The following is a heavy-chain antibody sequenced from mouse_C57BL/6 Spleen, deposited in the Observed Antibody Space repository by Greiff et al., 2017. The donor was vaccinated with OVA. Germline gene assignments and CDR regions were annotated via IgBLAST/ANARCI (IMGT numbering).Heavy chain of an antibody. CDR3: ARQANWDGYFDV. V-gene: IGHV1-26*01. D-gene: IGHD4-1*01. CDR2: INPNNGGT. J-gene: IGHJ1*03. Sequence: EVQLQQSGPELVKPGASVKISCKASGYTFTDYYMNWVKQSHGKSLEWIGDINPNNGGTSYNQKFKGKATLTVDKSSSTAYMELRSLTSEDSAVYYCARQANWDGYFDVWGTGTTVTVSS. CDR1: GYTFTDYY.